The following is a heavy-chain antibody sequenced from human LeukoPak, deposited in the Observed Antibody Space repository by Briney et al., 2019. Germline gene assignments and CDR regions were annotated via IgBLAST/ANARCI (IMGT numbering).Heavy chain of an antibody. D-gene: IGHD4-17*01. CDR3: ARETYGRYFDY. V-gene: IGHV4-61*01. CDR1: GGSVSSGSYY. Sequence: SETLSLTCAVSGGSVSSGSYYWSWIRQPPGKGLEWIGYIYYSGSTNYNPSLKNRVTISVDTSKNQFSLKLSSMTAADTAVYYCARETYGRYFDYWGQGTLVTVSS. CDR2: IYYSGST. J-gene: IGHJ4*02.